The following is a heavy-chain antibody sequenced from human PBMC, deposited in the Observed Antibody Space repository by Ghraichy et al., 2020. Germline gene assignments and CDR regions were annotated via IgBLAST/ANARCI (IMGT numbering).Heavy chain of an antibody. V-gene: IGHV4-59*01. D-gene: IGHD4-17*01. J-gene: IGHJ4*02. CDR3: ARESRNDYGDYPVDY. CDR2: IYYSGTT. Sequence: SETLSLTCTVSGGSISSFYWTWIRQPPGKGLEWIGYIYYSGTTNYNPSLKSRVTISVDTSKNQFSLKLTSVPAADTAVYYCARESRNDYGDYPVDYWGQGTLVTVSS. CDR1: GGSISSFY.